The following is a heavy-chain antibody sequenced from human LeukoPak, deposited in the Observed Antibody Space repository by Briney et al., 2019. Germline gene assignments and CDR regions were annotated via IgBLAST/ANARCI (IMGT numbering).Heavy chain of an antibody. V-gene: IGHV3-15*01. CDR3: TTSGIVAKNFDY. D-gene: IGHD5-12*01. J-gene: IGHJ4*02. Sequence: GGSLRLSCAASGFTFSNAWMSWVRQAPGKGLEWVGRIKSKTDGGTTDYAAPVKGRFTISRDDSKNTLYLQMSSLKTGDTAVYYCTTSGIVAKNFDYWGQGTLVTVSS. CDR2: IKSKTDGGTT. CDR1: GFTFSNAW.